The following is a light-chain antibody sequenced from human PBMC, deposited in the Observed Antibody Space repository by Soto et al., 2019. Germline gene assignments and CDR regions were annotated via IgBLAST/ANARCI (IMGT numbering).Light chain of an antibody. CDR2: GAS. V-gene: IGKV3-15*01. Sequence: EIVMPQYPATLSVSPGERATLSCMASQSVRTNLAWYQQKPGQAPRLLIHGASPRATGNPARFIGSESGTEVTRSISSVQSEDFAVYYCQQYNNWPAWTFGQGTKVEIK. CDR3: QQYNNWPAWT. J-gene: IGKJ1*01. CDR1: QSVRTN.